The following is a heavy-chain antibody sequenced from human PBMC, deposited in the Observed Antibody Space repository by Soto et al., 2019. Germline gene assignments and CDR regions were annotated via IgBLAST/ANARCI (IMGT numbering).Heavy chain of an antibody. V-gene: IGHV4-59*01. Sequence: QVQLQESGPGLVKPSETLSLTCTVSGGSISSYYWSWIRQPPGKGVEWIAYIYYTGSTNYNPSLKSRVTLSADTSKNQFSLKLISVTAADTAMYYCARVDSSRSYFDYWGQGTLVTVSS. CDR3: ARVDSSRSYFDY. CDR2: IYYTGST. J-gene: IGHJ4*02. CDR1: GGSISSYY. D-gene: IGHD3-22*01.